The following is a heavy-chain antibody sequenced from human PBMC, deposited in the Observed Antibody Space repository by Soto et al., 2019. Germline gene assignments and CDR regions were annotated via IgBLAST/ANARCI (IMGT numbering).Heavy chain of an antibody. CDR1: GFIVSDTY. CDR2: ISNRGDT. Sequence: EVQLVESGGGLVQPGGSLRLSCTASGFIVSDTYVNWVHQAPGKGLEWVSVISNRGDTHYADSVRGRFSLSRDISDNTLHLQMNNLRVEDTAVYYCAREPRYCRGGSCSITGDAYDIWDQGTMVTVSS. CDR3: AREPRYCRGGSCSITGDAYDI. J-gene: IGHJ3*02. V-gene: IGHV3-66*01. D-gene: IGHD2-15*01.